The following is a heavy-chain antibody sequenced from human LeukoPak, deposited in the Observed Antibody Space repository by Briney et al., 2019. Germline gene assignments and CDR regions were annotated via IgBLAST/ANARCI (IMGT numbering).Heavy chain of an antibody. CDR2: INPNSGGT. CDR3: ARDNPVGDVAWWFDP. D-gene: IGHD1-26*01. V-gene: IGHV1-2*02. J-gene: IGHJ5*02. CDR1: GYTFTGYY. Sequence: ASVKVSCKASGYTFTGYYMHWVRQAPGQGLEWMGWINPNSGGTNYAQKFQGRVTMTRDTSISTAYMELSRLRSDDTAVYYCARDNPVGDVAWWFDPWGQGTLVTVSS.